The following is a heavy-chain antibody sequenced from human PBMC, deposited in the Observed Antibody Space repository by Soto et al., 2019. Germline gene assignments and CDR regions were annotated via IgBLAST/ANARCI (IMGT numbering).Heavy chain of an antibody. CDR3: ARNLRYFGSGSFFRGMDV. D-gene: IGHD3-10*01. CDR2: IIPFIRAS. Sequence: QVLLVQSGAEVKKPGSSVKVSCKTSGDTFGSYAISWVRQAPGQGLEWMGGIIPFIRASNYAQKFQGRVTITADESTTPVQMDLSIRRFEDSAVYYCARNLRYFGSGSFFRGMDVWGQGTTVTVSS. V-gene: IGHV1-69*01. CDR1: GDTFGSYA. J-gene: IGHJ6*02.